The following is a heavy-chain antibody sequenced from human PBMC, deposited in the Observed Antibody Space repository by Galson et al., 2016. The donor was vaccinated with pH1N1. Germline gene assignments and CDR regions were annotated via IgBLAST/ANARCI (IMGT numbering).Heavy chain of an antibody. CDR1: GGNFNSHG. CDR2: IIPILGTT. D-gene: IGHD3-22*01. CDR3: AGEDYYDVDLRGWYFDL. V-gene: IGHV1-69*13. Sequence: SVKVSCKASGGNFNSHGFSWVRQAPGQGLEWMGRIIPILGTTNYAQRFQGKVTISADESTNTAYMELNSLRTEDTALYYCAGEDYYDVDLRGWYFDLWAVAPWSLSPQ. J-gene: IGHJ2*01.